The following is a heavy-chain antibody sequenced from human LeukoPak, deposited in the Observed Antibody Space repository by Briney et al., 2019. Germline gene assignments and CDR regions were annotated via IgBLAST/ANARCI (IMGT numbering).Heavy chain of an antibody. CDR1: GGSFSGYY. CDR2: INHSGST. V-gene: IGHV4-34*01. J-gene: IGHJ5*02. Sequence: SETLSLTCAVYGGSFSGYYRSWIRQPPGKGLEWIGEINHSGSTNYNPSLKSRVTISVDTSKNQFSLKLSSVTAADTAVYYCASTDIVVVPAAIRGHNWFDPWGQGTLVTVSS. D-gene: IGHD2-2*02. CDR3: ASTDIVVVPAAIRGHNWFDP.